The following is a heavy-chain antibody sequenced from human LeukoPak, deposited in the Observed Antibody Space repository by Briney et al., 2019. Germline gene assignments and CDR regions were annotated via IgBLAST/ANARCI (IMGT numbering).Heavy chain of an antibody. V-gene: IGHV3-11*01. D-gene: IGHD2-2*01. CDR2: ISSSGSTI. CDR3: AGGPDIVVVPAATYGMDV. J-gene: IGHJ6*02. CDR1: GFTFSDYY. Sequence: GGSLRLSCAASGFTFSDYYMSWIRQAPGKGLEWVSYISSSGSTICYADSVKGRFTISRDNAKNSLYLQMNSLRAEDTAVYYCAGGPDIVVVPAATYGMDVWGQGTTVTVSS.